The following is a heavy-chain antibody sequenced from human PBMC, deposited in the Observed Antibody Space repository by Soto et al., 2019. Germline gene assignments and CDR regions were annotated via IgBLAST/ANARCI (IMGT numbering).Heavy chain of an antibody. Sequence: GESLKISCKGSGYSFTSYWISWVRQMPGKGLEWMGRIDPSDSYTNYSPSFQGHVTISADKSISTAYLQWSSLKASDTAMYYCASHEGMVRGVWNWFDPWGQGTLVTVSS. D-gene: IGHD3-10*01. CDR1: GYSFTSYW. CDR3: ASHEGMVRGVWNWFDP. V-gene: IGHV5-10-1*01. CDR2: IDPSDSYT. J-gene: IGHJ5*02.